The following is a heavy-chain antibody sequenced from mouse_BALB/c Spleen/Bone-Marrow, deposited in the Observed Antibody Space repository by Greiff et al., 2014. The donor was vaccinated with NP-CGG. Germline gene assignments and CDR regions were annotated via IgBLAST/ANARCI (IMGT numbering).Heavy chain of an antibody. V-gene: IGHV1-9*01. J-gene: IGHJ2*01. D-gene: IGHD3-1*01. CDR1: GYRFNSYW. CDR2: ILPGSGST. CDR3: ARLGIRSFDY. Sequence: VQLQQSGADLMKPGASVKISCKATGYRFNSYWIEWVKQRPGHGLEWIVEILPGSGSTNFNEKFKGKATFTAYTSSNTAYMQISSLTSEDSAVYYCARLGIRSFDYWGQGTTLTVSS.